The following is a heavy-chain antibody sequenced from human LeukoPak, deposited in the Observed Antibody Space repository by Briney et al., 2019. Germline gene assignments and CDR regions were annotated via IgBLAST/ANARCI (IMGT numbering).Heavy chain of an antibody. CDR3: AKDVSAVGFDY. Sequence: ASVKVSCKASGGTFSSYAISWVRQAPGQGLEWMGGIIPIFGTANYAQKFQGRVTVTADESTSTAYMELSSLRSEDTAVYYCAKDVSAVGFDYWGQGTLVTVSS. J-gene: IGHJ4*02. CDR1: GGTFSSYA. D-gene: IGHD6-19*01. V-gene: IGHV1-69*13. CDR2: IIPIFGTA.